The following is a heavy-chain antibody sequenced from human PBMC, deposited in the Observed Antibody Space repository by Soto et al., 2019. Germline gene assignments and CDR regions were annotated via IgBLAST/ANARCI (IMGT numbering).Heavy chain of an antibody. CDR3: ARPAVNDLDADSSAFDI. V-gene: IGHV1-69*02. Sequence: QVQLVQSGAEVKEPGSSVKVSCKVSGGTFSSQTINWVRQVPGQGLKWMGSVIPIIGEGKYAQSFLGRVTIPADRPTSTAYMELSSLRSEDTAVYYCARPAVNDLDADSSAFDIWGQGTMVTVSS. J-gene: IGHJ3*02. D-gene: IGHD1-1*01. CDR2: VIPIIGEG. CDR1: GGTFSSQT.